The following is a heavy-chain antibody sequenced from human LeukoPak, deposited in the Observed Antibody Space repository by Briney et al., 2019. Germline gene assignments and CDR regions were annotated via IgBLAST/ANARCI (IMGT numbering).Heavy chain of an antibody. D-gene: IGHD3-9*01. CDR1: GGSFSGYY. J-gene: IGHJ6*03. CDR3: ARESPPYFDWLSRRWALVKGSYYMDV. CDR2: IYYSGST. V-gene: IGHV4-34*01. Sequence: KSSETLSLTCAVYGGSFSGYYWSWIRQPPGKGLEWIGSIYYSGSTYYNPSLKSRVTISVDTSKNQFSLKLSSVTAADTAVYYCARESPPYFDWLSRRWALVKGSYYMDVWGKGTTVTVSS.